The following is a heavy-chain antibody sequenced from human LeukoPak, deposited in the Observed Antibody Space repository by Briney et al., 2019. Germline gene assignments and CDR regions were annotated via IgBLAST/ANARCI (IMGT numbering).Heavy chain of an antibody. D-gene: IGHD3-3*01. CDR3: ARGMTYYDFWSGSDYFDY. V-gene: IGHV3-21*01. CDR1: GFTFNNYN. J-gene: IGHJ4*02. CDR2: ISDSSSYI. Sequence: GGSLRLSCAASGFTFNNYNMNWVRQAPGKGLEWVSSISDSSSYIYYADSVKGRFTISRDNAKNSLYLQMNSLRAEDTAVYYCARGMTYYDFWSGSDYFDYWGQGTLVTVSS.